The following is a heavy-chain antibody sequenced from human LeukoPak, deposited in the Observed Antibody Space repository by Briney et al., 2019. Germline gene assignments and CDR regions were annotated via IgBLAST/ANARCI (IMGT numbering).Heavy chain of an antibody. CDR2: IYTSGST. CDR1: GGSISNYY. V-gene: IGHV4-4*07. J-gene: IGHJ3*02. D-gene: IGHD1-26*01. CDR3: ARGRGYGGNYLRAFDI. Sequence: SETLSLTCTVSGGSISNYYWSWIRQPAGKGLEWIGRIYTSGSTNYNPSFKSRVTMSVDTSKNQLSLKLSSVTAADTAVYYCARGRGYGGNYLRAFDIWGQGTMVSVSS.